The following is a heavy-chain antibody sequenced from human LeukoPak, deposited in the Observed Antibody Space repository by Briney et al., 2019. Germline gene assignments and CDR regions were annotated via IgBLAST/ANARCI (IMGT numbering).Heavy chain of an antibody. D-gene: IGHD3-3*01. Sequence: GGSLRLSCAASGFTFSSYCMSWVRQAPGKGLEWVANIKHGGSDKYYVDSVKGRFTIARDNAKNSLYLQMNSLRAEDTAVYYCARDHSITIFGVVTHVNAFDIWGQGTMVTVSS. CDR3: ARDHSITIFGVVTHVNAFDI. V-gene: IGHV3-7*01. J-gene: IGHJ3*02. CDR1: GFTFSSYC. CDR2: IKHGGSDK.